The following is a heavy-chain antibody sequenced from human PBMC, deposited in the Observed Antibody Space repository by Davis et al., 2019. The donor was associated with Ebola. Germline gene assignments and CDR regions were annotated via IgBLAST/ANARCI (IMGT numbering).Heavy chain of an antibody. CDR2: ISGSGGST. CDR3: LGDYYDSSGLPHDY. Sequence: GGSLRLSCSASGFTFSSYAMTWVRQAPGKGLEWVSAISGSGGSTYYADSVKGRFTISRDNSHNTLFLQMNSLRAEDTAVYYSLGDYYDSSGLPHDYWGQGTLVIVSS. D-gene: IGHD3-22*01. V-gene: IGHV3-23*01. J-gene: IGHJ4*02. CDR1: GFTFSSYA.